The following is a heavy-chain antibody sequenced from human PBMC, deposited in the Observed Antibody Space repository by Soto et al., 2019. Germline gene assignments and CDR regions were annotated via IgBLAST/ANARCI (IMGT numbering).Heavy chain of an antibody. J-gene: IGHJ4*02. V-gene: IGHV1-8*01. CDR2: MNPNSGDT. CDR1: GYTFASYE. CDR3: ARGELLWFGELLR. Sequence: QVQLVQSGAEVKKPGASVKVSCKAAGYTFASYEINWVRQATGQGLEWMGWMNPNSGDTGYAQKFQGRVTMTRNTSISTAYMELSSLRSEDTAVYYCARGELLWFGELLRWGQGTLVTVSS. D-gene: IGHD3-10*01.